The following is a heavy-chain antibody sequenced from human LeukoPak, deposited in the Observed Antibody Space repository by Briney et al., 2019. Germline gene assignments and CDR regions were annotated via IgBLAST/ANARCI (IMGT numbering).Heavy chain of an antibody. CDR1: GGSISSYY. CDR3: ARYQKGGGAFDI. CDR2: IYTSGST. J-gene: IGHJ3*02. D-gene: IGHD2-2*01. Sequence: SETLSLTCTVSGGSISSYYWSWIRQPAGKGVEWIGRIYTSGSTNYNPSLKSRVTISVDTSKNQFSLNLSSVTAADTALYYCARYQKGGGAFDIWGQGTMVTVSS. V-gene: IGHV4-4*07.